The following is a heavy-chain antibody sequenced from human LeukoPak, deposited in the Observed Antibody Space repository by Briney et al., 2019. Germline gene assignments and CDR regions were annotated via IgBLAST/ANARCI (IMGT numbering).Heavy chain of an antibody. V-gene: IGHV4-34*01. J-gene: IGHJ5*02. CDR2: INHSGST. Sequence: PSETLSLTCAVYGGSFSGYYWSWIRQPPGKGLEWIGEINHSGSTNYNPSLKSRVIISVDTSKNQFSLKLSSVTAADTAVYYCARSLYENWFDPWGQGTLVTVSS. CDR3: ARSLYENWFDP. CDR1: GGSFSGYY. D-gene: IGHD3-3*01.